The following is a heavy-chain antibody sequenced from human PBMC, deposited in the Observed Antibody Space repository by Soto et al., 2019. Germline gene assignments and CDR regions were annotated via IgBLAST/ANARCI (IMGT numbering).Heavy chain of an antibody. D-gene: IGHD3-22*01. CDR3: AKDAPYYYDSSGYYGPFDY. Sequence: PGGSLILSCAASGFTFSSYGIHWVRQAPGKGLEWVALIPYDGSNKYYADSVKGRFTISRDNSKNTLYLQMNSLRAEDTAMYYCAKDAPYYYDSSGYYGPFDYWGQGTLVTVSS. CDR2: IPYDGSNK. V-gene: IGHV3-30*18. J-gene: IGHJ4*02. CDR1: GFTFSSYG.